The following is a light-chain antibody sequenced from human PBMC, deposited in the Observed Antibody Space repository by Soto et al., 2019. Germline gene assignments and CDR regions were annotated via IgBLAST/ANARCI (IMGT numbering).Light chain of an antibody. CDR3: QQLNSYPLT. Sequence: DIQLTQSPSFLSASVGDRVIITCRASQGISSYLAWYQQKPGKAPNLLIYAASTLKSGVPSRFSGSGSETEFTLTISRLQPEDFASYYCQQLNSYPLTFGGGTKVEIK. CDR1: QGISSY. J-gene: IGKJ4*01. V-gene: IGKV1-9*01. CDR2: AAS.